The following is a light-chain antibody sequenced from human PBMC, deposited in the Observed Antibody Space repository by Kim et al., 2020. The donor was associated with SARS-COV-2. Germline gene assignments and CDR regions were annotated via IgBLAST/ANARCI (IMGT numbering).Light chain of an antibody. CDR3: QVWDSSSDWV. CDR2: YDS. V-gene: IGLV3-21*04. Sequence: SYELTQPPSVSVAPGKTARITCGGNNIGSKSVHWYQQKPGQAPVLVIYYDSDRPSGIPARFSGSNSGNTATLTISRVEAGDEADYYCQVWDSSSDWVFGGGTQLTVL. J-gene: IGLJ3*02. CDR1: NIGSKS.